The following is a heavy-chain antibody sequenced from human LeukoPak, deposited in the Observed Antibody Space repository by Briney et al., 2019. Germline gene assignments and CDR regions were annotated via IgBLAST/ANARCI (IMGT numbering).Heavy chain of an antibody. J-gene: IGHJ6*02. CDR3: ARGGARSSSYYYYGMDV. CDR1: GFTFSSYS. D-gene: IGHD6-13*01. Sequence: GGSLRLSCAASGFTFSSYSMNWVRQAPGKGLEWVSSISSSSSYIYYADSVKGRFTIHRDNAKNSLYLQMNSLRAEDTAVFYCARGGARSSSYYYYGMDVWGLGTTVTVSS. V-gene: IGHV3-21*01. CDR2: ISSSSSYI.